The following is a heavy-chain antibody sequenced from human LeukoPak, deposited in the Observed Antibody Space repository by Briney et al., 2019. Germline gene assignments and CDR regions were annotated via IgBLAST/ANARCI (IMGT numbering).Heavy chain of an antibody. J-gene: IGHJ4*02. CDR2: INLGGST. CDR1: GGSFDGYS. CDR3: ATSTKVVRPDSWDS. Sequence: SETLSLTCAISGGSFDGYSWSWVRQSPGEGLEWIGEINLGGSTNYNPSLKSRVTMTIDTSKREVSLKLTSVTAADTSIYFCATSTKVVRPDSWDSWGQGTLVSVSS. D-gene: IGHD4-11*01. V-gene: IGHV4-34*01.